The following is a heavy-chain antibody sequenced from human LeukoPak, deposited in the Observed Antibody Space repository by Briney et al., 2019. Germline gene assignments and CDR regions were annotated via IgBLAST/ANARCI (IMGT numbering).Heavy chain of an antibody. V-gene: IGHV3-23*01. D-gene: IGHD3-22*01. CDR2: ISGSGGST. J-gene: IGHJ4*02. CDR3: AKDWGHSYDSSGYSTFDY. CDR1: GFTFSSYA. Sequence: GGSLRLSCAASGFTFSSYAMSWVRQAPGKGLEWVSAISGSGGSTYYADSVKGRFTISRDNSKNTLYLQMNSLRAEDTAVYYCAKDWGHSYDSSGYSTFDYWGQGTLVTVSS.